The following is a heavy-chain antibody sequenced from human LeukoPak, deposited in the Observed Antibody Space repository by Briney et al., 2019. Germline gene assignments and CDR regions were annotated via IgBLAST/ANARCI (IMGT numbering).Heavy chain of an antibody. V-gene: IGHV3-74*01. J-gene: IGHJ4*02. D-gene: IGHD1-26*01. CDR1: GFPFSSYA. CDR3: ATAQVGAPTDF. Sequence: PGGFLRLSCTASGFPFSSYAIYWVRQAPGKGLVWVARVHGDGYSISYADSVRGRFTISRDNAKDTLYLHMDSLRPEDTAVYYCATAQVGAPTDFWGQGTRVTVSS. CDR2: VHGDGYSI.